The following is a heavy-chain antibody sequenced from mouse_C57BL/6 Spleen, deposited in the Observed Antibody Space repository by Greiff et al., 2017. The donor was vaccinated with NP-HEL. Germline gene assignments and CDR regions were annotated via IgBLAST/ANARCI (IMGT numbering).Heavy chain of an antibody. CDR3: ARSFYYYKYYLDY. CDR2: IWSGGST. V-gene: IGHV2-2*01. Sequence: QVQLQQSGPGLVQPSQSLSITCTVSGFSLTSYGVHWVRQSPGKGLEWLGVIWSGGSTDYNAAFISRLSISKDDSKSQVFFKMNSLQAEDTAIYYCARSFYYYKYYLDYWGQGTTLTVSS. CDR1: GFSLTSYG. J-gene: IGHJ2*01. D-gene: IGHD1-1*01.